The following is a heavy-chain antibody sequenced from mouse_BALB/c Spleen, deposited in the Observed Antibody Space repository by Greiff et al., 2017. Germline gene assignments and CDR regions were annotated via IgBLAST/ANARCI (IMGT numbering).Heavy chain of an antibody. D-gene: IGHD2-3*01. Sequence: EVQGVESGGGLVKLGGSLKLSCAASGFTFSSYYMSWVRQTPEKRLELVAAINSNGGSTYYPDTVKGRFTISRDNAKNTLYLQMSSLKSEDTALYYSAKQKDGYLDYWGQGTTLTVSS. CDR1: GFTFSSYY. V-gene: IGHV5-6-2*01. J-gene: IGHJ2*01. CDR2: INSNGGST. CDR3: AKQKDGYLDY.